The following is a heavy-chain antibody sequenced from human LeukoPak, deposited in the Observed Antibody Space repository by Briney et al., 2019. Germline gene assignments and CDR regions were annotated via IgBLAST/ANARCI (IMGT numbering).Heavy chain of an antibody. Sequence: SQTLSLTCTVSAYSIDNYYWSWLRQPPGKGLECIVYVSYSGTPDYNPSLKSRATISLDTSRNQFSLQLSAVTAADTAEYYCARQKWDRLTYYYYGMDVWGQGTTVTVSS. J-gene: IGHJ6*02. CDR3: ARQKWDRLTYYYYGMDV. CDR1: AYSIDNYY. CDR2: VSYSGTP. D-gene: IGHD1-26*01. V-gene: IGHV4-59*08.